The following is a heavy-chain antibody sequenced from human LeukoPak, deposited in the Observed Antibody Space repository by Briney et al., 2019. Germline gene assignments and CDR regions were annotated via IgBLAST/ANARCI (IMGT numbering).Heavy chain of an antibody. CDR1: GFTFSSYW. Sequence: GGSLRLSCGASGFTFSSYWMNWARQAPGKGLEWVASINHNGNVNYYVDSVKGRFTISRNNAKNSLYLQMSNLRAEDTAVYFCARGGGLDVWGQGATVTVSS. V-gene: IGHV3-7*03. CDR2: INHNGNVN. J-gene: IGHJ6*02. CDR3: ARGGGLDV. D-gene: IGHD3-16*01.